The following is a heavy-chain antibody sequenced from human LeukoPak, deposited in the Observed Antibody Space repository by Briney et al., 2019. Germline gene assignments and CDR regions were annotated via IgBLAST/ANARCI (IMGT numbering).Heavy chain of an antibody. Sequence: SETLSLTCTVSGGSLSSYYWSWIRQPPGKGLEWIAYISNIGSINYNPSLKSRVTISLDTSKNQFSLKLSSVTAADTAVYYCAGHHPRNTVDFWGQGTLVTVSS. CDR2: ISNIGSI. D-gene: IGHD2/OR15-2a*01. CDR3: AGHHPRNTVDF. J-gene: IGHJ4*02. CDR1: GGSLSSYY. V-gene: IGHV4-59*08.